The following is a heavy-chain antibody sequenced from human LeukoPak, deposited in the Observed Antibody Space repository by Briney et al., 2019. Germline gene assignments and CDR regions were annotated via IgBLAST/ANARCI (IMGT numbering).Heavy chain of an antibody. CDR2: ISSNGGST. CDR1: GFTFSSYA. D-gene: IGHD3-22*01. J-gene: IGHJ3*02. Sequence: GGSLRLSCAASGFTFSSYAMHWVRQAPGKGLEYVSAISSNGGSTYYANSVKGRFTISRDNSKNTPYLQMGSLRAEDMAVYYCARGANYYDSSGYYIGAFDIWGQGTMVTVSS. CDR3: ARGANYYDSSGYYIGAFDI. V-gene: IGHV3-64*01.